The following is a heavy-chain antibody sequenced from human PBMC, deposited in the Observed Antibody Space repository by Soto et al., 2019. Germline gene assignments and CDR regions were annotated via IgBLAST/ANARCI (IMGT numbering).Heavy chain of an antibody. J-gene: IGHJ6*02. CDR3: ARDQEVHDSRGHKIRAMDV. V-gene: IGHV3-48*03. CDR1: GFPFSRYE. CDR2: ISESGTSM. Sequence: PGGSLRLSCAASGFPFSRYEMNWVRQAPGKGLERISYISESGTSMYYADAVKGRFAISRDNAQNSLYLQMNSLRIEDTAVYYRARDQEVHDSRGHKIRAMDVWGQGTTVTSP. D-gene: IGHD6-19*01.